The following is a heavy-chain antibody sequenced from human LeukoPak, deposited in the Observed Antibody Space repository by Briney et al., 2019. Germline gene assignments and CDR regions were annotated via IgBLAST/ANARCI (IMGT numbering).Heavy chain of an antibody. D-gene: IGHD2-2*01. J-gene: IGHJ6*03. CDR1: GYSFATHW. CDR2: TYPGDSDT. Sequence: GESLKLSCKGSGYSFATHWIGWVRQMPGKGLEWMGITYPGDSDTRYSPSFQGQVTISADKSISTAYLQWGSLKASDTATYYCARGGRGSCTSTSCYTNYMDVWGKGTTVTVS. V-gene: IGHV5-51*01. CDR3: ARGGRGSCTSTSCYTNYMDV.